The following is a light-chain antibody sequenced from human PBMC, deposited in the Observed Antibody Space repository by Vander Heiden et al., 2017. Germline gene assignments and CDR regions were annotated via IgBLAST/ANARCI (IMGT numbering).Light chain of an antibody. CDR1: SSDIGSYTL. CDR2: EVN. CDR3: CSYASSTSLV. J-gene: IGLJ3*02. Sequence: QSALTQPASVSGSPGQSITISCTGTSSDIGSYTLVSWYRQLPGKAPKLMIYEVNKRPSGVSDRFSGSRTGNTASLTISGLQAEDEADYYCCSYASSTSLVFGGGTKVTVL. V-gene: IGLV2-23*02.